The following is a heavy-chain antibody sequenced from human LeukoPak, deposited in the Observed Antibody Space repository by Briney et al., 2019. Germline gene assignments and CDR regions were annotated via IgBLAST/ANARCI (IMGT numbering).Heavy chain of an antibody. V-gene: IGHV3-74*01. CDR2: INNDGSDT. CDR3: AKSLGYCSGGSCLPLGYFDY. D-gene: IGHD2-15*01. Sequence: PGGSLRLSCAASGFTFSRYWMHWVRQAPGKGLVWVSRINNDGSDTSYADSVKGRFTISRDNAKNTLFLQMNSLRAEDTAVYYCAKSLGYCSGGSCLPLGYFDYWGQGTLVTVSS. CDR1: GFTFSRYW. J-gene: IGHJ4*02.